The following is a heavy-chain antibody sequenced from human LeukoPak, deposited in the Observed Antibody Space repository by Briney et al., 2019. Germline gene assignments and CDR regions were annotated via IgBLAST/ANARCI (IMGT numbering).Heavy chain of an antibody. D-gene: IGHD1-7*01. CDR1: GFTFSSYA. J-gene: IGHJ4*02. CDR3: ASGNGTTLLV. Sequence: PGGSLRLSCAASGFTFSSYAMSWVRQAPGKGLEWVSGISGNGGSTYYADSVKGRFTISRDHSKNTLYLQMSSLRAEDTAVYYCASGNGTTLLVWGQGTLVTVSS. V-gene: IGHV3-23*01. CDR2: ISGNGGST.